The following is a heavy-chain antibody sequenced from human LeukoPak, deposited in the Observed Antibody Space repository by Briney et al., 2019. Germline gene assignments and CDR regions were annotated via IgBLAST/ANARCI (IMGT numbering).Heavy chain of an antibody. CDR1: GYTFTSYA. J-gene: IGHJ4*02. CDR3: ATSGSGIYYFDY. Sequence: EASVTVSCTASGYTFTSYAMHWVRQAPGQRLEWMGWINAGNGNTKYSQKFQGRVTITRDTSASTAYMELSSLRSEDTAVYYCATSGSGIYYFDYWGQGTLVTVSS. CDR2: INAGNGNT. V-gene: IGHV1-3*01. D-gene: IGHD3-10*01.